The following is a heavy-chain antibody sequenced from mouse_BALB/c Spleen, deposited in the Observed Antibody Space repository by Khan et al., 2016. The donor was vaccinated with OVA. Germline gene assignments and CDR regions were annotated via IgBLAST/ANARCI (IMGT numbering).Heavy chain of an antibody. D-gene: IGHD2-1*01. V-gene: IGHV5-17*02. CDR1: GFTFSSFG. Sequence: EVQLVESGGGLVQPGGSRKLSCAASGFTFSSFGIHWVRQAPKKGLEWVAYISSGSSTIYYVDTVKGRFTLSRDIPKNTLFLQMTRLRSEDTAMYYCARSGGNFHWYFDVWGAGTSVTVSS. CDR3: ARSGGNFHWYFDV. J-gene: IGHJ1*01. CDR2: ISSGSSTI.